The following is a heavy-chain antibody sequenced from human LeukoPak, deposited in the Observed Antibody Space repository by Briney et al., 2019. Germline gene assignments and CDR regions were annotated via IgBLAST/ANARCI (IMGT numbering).Heavy chain of an antibody. Sequence: SGGSLRLSCAASGFTLSNYWMTWVRQSPGKGLEWVAIIKPDRSDRYSVDSEKGRFTVSRDNAKNSLYLQMSSLRAEDTAVYYCARGGHRQKEFWGQGTLVTVSS. CDR1: GFTLSNYW. CDR2: IKPDRSDR. V-gene: IGHV3-7*01. CDR3: ARGGHRQKEF. J-gene: IGHJ4*02. D-gene: IGHD3-10*01.